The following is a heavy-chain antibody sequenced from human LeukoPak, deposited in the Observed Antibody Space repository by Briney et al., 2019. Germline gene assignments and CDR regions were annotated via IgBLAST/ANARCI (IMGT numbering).Heavy chain of an antibody. CDR2: INHSGST. J-gene: IGHJ6*03. V-gene: IGHV4-34*01. CDR3: ARGAYSNHNFYYYYMDV. Sequence: SETLSLTCAVYGGSFSGHYWSWIRQPPGKGLEWIGEINHSGSTNYNPSLKSRVTISVDTSKNQFSLKLSSVTAADTAVYDCARGAYSNHNFYYYYMDVWGKGTTVTVSS. D-gene: IGHD4-11*01. CDR1: GGSFSGHY.